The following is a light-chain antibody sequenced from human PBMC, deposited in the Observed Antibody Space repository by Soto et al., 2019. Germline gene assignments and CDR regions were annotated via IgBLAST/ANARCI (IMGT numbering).Light chain of an antibody. CDR2: GAS. CDR3: QQYNNWPRT. J-gene: IGKJ1*01. CDR1: QSVSSN. V-gene: IGKV3-15*01. Sequence: EIVMTQSPATLSVSPGERATLSCRASQSVSSNLAWYQQKPGQAPRLLIYGASTTATGIPARFSGSASGTEFTLTISSLQSEDFAVYYCQQYNNWPRTFGQGTKVEIK.